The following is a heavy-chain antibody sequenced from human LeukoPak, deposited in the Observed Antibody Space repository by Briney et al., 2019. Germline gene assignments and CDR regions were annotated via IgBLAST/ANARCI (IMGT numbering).Heavy chain of an antibody. J-gene: IGHJ6*03. V-gene: IGHV3-11*01. CDR2: ISSSGTTT. CDR1: GFTLSDYY. Sequence: GGSLRLSCAASGFTLSDYYMSWIRQAPGKGLEWILYISSSGTTTYYADSVKGRFTISRDNAENSLYLQMNSLRAEDTAVYYCARDQGHYDYYMDVWGQGTTVTVSS. CDR3: ARDQGHYDYYMDV.